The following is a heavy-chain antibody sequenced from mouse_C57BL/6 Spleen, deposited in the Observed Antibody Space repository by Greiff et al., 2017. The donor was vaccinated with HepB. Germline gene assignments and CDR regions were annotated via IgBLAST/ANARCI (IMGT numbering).Heavy chain of an antibody. CDR1: GFTFSDYY. Sequence: EVNLVESGGGLVQPGGSLKLSCAASGFTFSDYYMYWVRQTPEKRLEWVAYISHGGGSTYYPDTVKGRFTMSRDNAKNTLYLQMSRLKSEDTAMYYCARLYYYGSSPCAMDYWGQGTSVTVSS. V-gene: IGHV5-12*01. D-gene: IGHD1-1*01. CDR2: ISHGGGST. J-gene: IGHJ4*01. CDR3: ARLYYYGSSPCAMDY.